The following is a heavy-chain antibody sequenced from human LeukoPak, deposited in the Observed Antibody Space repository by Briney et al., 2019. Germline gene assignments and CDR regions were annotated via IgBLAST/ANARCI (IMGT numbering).Heavy chain of an antibody. CDR3: ARDLSPSSPVGAQFDF. CDR1: GFTFSSFG. CDR2: ISYDGSNK. Sequence: PGGSLRLSCAASGFTFSSFGMHWVRQAPGKGLEWVAVISYDGSNKYYGDSVKGRFTISRDNSKNTLYLQMNSLRAEDTAVYYCARDLSPSSPVGAQFDFWGQGTLVTVSS. V-gene: IGHV3-30*03. J-gene: IGHJ4*02. D-gene: IGHD1-26*01.